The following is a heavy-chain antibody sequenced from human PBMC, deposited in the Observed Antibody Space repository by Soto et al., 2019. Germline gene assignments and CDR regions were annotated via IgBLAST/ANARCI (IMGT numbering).Heavy chain of an antibody. CDR2: IYYIGST. CDR3: AIHVSWYCSSTSCYAGYFQH. CDR1: GCSISSSSYY. V-gene: IGHV4-39*01. D-gene: IGHD2-2*01. J-gene: IGHJ1*01. Sequence: PLETLSWTCTLSGCSISSSSYYWGWIRQPPGKGLEWIGSIYYIGSTYYNPPLKSRVTISVDTSKNQFSLKLSSVPAADPAVYYCAIHVSWYCSSTSCYAGYFQHWGQGTLVTVSS.